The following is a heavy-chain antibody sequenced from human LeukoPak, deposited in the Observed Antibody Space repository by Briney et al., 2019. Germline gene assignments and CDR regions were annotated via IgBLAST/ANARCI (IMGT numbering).Heavy chain of an antibody. Sequence: SETLSLTCTVSGYSISSGYYWSWIRQPPGKGLEWIGEINHSGSTNYNPSLKSRVTISVDTSKNQFSLKLSSVTAADTAVYYCARVEEGYGSGRRGNFYYYYMDVWGRGTTVTISS. V-gene: IGHV4-38-2*02. CDR1: GYSISSGYY. J-gene: IGHJ6*03. CDR2: INHSGST. D-gene: IGHD3-10*01. CDR3: ARVEEGYGSGRRGNFYYYYMDV.